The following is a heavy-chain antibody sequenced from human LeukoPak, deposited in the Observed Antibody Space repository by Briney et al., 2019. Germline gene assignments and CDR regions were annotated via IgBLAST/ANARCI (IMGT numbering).Heavy chain of an antibody. J-gene: IGHJ4*02. Sequence: GGSLRLPCAAAGFTFSDYSVNWVRQAPGKGLEWVSYISSSSDTIYYADSVKGRFTISRDNAKNSLYLQMNSLRAEDTAVYYCARVDYWGQGTLVTVSS. CDR3: ARVDY. CDR1: GFTFSDYS. V-gene: IGHV3-48*01. CDR2: ISSSSDTI.